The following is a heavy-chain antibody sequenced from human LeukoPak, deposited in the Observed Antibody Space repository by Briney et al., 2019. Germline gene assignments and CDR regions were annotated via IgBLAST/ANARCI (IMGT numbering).Heavy chain of an antibody. Sequence: SETLSLTCTVSGGSISSGDYYWNWIRQPPGKGLEWIGYIYYIGSTYYNPSLKSRVTISVDTSKNQFSLKLSSVTAADTAVYYCARRNWGSAPPYFDYWGQGTLVTVSS. CDR1: GGSISSGDYY. D-gene: IGHD7-27*01. CDR3: ARRNWGSAPPYFDY. J-gene: IGHJ4*02. V-gene: IGHV4-30-4*08. CDR2: IYYIGST.